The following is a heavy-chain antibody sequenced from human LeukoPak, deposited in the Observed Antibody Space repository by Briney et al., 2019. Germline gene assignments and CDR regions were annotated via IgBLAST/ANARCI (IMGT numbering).Heavy chain of an antibody. CDR3: ARAYGSGSYLWENWFDP. CDR2: INPSGGYK. Sequence: ASVKVSCKASGNTFTSYDLHWVRQAPGPGLEWMGIINPSGGYKSYEQKFPGSVTMHWDTSTSTVYMELSSLRSEDTAVYYCARAYGSGSYLWENWFDPWGQGTLVTVSS. CDR1: GNTFTSYD. D-gene: IGHD3-10*01. V-gene: IGHV1-46*01. J-gene: IGHJ5*02.